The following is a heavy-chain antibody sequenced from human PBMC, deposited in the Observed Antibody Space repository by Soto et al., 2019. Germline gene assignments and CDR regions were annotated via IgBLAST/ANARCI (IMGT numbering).Heavy chain of an antibody. Sequence: SETMSLTCTVSGGSVSSGSYYWSWIRKPPGKGLEWIGYIYYSGSTNYNPSLKSRVTISVDTSKNQFSLKLSSVTAADTAVYYCATGNVDTAMVTGFYFDYWGQGTLVTVSS. CDR3: ATGNVDTAMVTGFYFDY. V-gene: IGHV4-61*01. CDR1: GGSVSSGSYY. D-gene: IGHD5-18*01. CDR2: IYYSGST. J-gene: IGHJ4*02.